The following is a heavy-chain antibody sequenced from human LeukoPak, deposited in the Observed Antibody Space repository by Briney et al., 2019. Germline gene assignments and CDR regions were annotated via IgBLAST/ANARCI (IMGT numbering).Heavy chain of an antibody. D-gene: IGHD6-19*01. CDR2: ISYDGSNK. CDR3: ARMKAVAGDANYLDY. V-gene: IGHV3-30*03. J-gene: IGHJ4*02. Sequence: GGTLRLSCAASGFTVSSNYMSWVRQAPGKGLEGVARISYDGSNKYYADSVKGRFTVSRDDSKNTVYLQMISLRADDTAVYYCARMKAVAGDANYLDYWGQGTLVIVSS. CDR1: GFTVSSNY.